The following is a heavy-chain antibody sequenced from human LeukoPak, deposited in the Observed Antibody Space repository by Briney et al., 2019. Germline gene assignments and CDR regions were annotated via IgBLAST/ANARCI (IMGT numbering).Heavy chain of an antibody. CDR3: ARDLYYDNSGYTGIDY. Sequence: ASVKVSCKASGYTFTGYYMDWVRQAPGQGLEWMGWINPNSGNTNSAQKLQGRVTMTTDTSTSTAYMELRSLRSDDTAVYYCARDLYYDNSGYTGIDYWGQGTLVTVSS. D-gene: IGHD3-22*01. CDR2: INPNSGNT. CDR1: GYTFTGYY. V-gene: IGHV1-18*04. J-gene: IGHJ4*02.